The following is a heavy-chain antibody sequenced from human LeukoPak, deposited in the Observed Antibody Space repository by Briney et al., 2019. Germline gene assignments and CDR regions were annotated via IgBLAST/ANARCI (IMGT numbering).Heavy chain of an antibody. Sequence: WVRQAPGKGLEWIGSIYYSGSTYYTPSLKSRVTISVDTSKNQFSLKLSSVTAADTAVYYCARVKYRSSWYEGDWFDPWGQGTLVTVSS. V-gene: IGHV4-39*07. J-gene: IGHJ5*02. CDR3: ARVKYRSSWYEGDWFDP. D-gene: IGHD6-13*01. CDR2: IYYSGST.